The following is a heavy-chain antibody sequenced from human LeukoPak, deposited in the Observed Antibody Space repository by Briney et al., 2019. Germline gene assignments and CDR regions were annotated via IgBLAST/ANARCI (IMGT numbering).Heavy chain of an antibody. V-gene: IGHV4-59*08. CDR3: ARHESSD. CDR2: INYSGST. J-gene: IGHJ4*02. D-gene: IGHD2-2*01. Sequence: SETLSLTCTVSGGSISNYYWSWIRQPPGKGLEWIGYINYSGSTNYNPSLKSRVTISVDTSKNQFSLKLSSVAAADTAVYYCARHESSDWGQGTLVTVSS. CDR1: GGSISNYY.